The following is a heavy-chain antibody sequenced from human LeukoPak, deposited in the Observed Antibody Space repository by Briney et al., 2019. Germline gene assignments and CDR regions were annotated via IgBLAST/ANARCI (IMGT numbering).Heavy chain of an antibody. CDR2: ISGSGGDT. Sequence: GGSLRLSCAASGFTFSNFPMTWVRQAPGKGLEAFSSISGSGGDTYYADSVQGRFTISRDNSKSTLCLQMNSLRAEDTAVYYCAKQLGYCSDGSCYFPYWGQGTLVTVSS. V-gene: IGHV3-23*01. J-gene: IGHJ4*02. D-gene: IGHD2-15*01. CDR3: AKQLGYCSDGSCYFPY. CDR1: GFTFSNFP.